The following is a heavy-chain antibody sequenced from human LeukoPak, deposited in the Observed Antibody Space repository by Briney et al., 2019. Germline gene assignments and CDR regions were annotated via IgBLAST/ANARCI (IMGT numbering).Heavy chain of an antibody. Sequence: GESLKISCKGSGYSFTSYWIGWVRQMPGKGLEWMGIIYPGDSDTRYSPSFQGQVTISADKSISTAYQQWGSLKASDTAMYYCASSPAVAGDVGAFDIWGQGTMVTVSS. CDR3: ASSPAVAGDVGAFDI. CDR2: IYPGDSDT. J-gene: IGHJ3*02. CDR1: GYSFTSYW. D-gene: IGHD6-19*01. V-gene: IGHV5-51*01.